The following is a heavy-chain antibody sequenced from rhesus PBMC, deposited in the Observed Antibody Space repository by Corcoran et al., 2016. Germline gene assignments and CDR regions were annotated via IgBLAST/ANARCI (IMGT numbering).Heavy chain of an antibody. CDR2: ISGSSGST. J-gene: IGHJ4*01. D-gene: IGHD6-13*01. CDR3: ARDKGIANFDY. V-gene: IGHV4-65*01. CDR1: GGSTSSCNW. Sequence: QVQLQESGPGLVKPSETLSLPFAVLGGSTSSCNWRCWIRTPPGHGLEGIGYISGSSGSTYYNPSLKSRVTISTDTSKNQFALKLSSVTAADTAVYYCARDKGIANFDYWGQGVLVTVSS.